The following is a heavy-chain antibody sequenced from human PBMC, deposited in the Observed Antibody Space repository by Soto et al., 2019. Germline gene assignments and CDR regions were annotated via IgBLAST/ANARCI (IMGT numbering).Heavy chain of an antibody. Sequence: QVQLVQSGAEVKKPGASVKVSCKASGYTFTSYDINWVRQATGQGLEWMGWMNPNSGNTGYAQKFQGRVTMTRNTSTTTAYIELSSLRCDDTTVYYYARERSVYIDIWGQGTLVTVSS. J-gene: IGHJ4*01. D-gene: IGHD1-1*01. CDR1: GYTFTSYD. CDR2: MNPNSGNT. CDR3: ARERSVYIDI. V-gene: IGHV1-8*01.